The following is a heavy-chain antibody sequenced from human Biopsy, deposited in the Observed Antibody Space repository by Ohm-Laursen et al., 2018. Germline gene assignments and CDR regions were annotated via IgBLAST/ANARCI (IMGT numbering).Heavy chain of an antibody. V-gene: IGHV1-69*04. Sequence: SVKVSCNASGYKFTSYGISWVRQAPGQGLEWMGRIIPILHVPTYAQSFQGRVTISADKSTSTAYMELSGLRSEDTAVYYCASLEDRTFDKWGQGTLVTVSS. J-gene: IGHJ4*02. CDR1: GYKFTSYG. CDR2: IIPILHVP. CDR3: ASLEDRTFDK.